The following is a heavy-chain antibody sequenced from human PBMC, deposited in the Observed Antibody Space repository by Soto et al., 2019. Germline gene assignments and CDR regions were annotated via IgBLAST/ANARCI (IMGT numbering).Heavy chain of an antibody. J-gene: IGHJ4*02. CDR1: GFTFSNYG. CDR3: ARDGYCSGGSCYSVPVFDY. Sequence: GVSLRLSCAAAGFTFSNYGRHWVRQAPGKGLEWVAVIWYDGSNKYYADSVKGRFTISRDNSKNTLYLQMNSLRAEDTAVYYCARDGYCSGGSCYSVPVFDYWGQGTLVTVSS. D-gene: IGHD2-15*01. V-gene: IGHV3-33*01. CDR2: IWYDGSNK.